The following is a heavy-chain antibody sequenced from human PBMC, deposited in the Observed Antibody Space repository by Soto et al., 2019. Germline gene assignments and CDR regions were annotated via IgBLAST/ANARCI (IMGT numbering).Heavy chain of an antibody. D-gene: IGHD6-13*01. V-gene: IGHV5-51*01. J-gene: IGHJ6*02. CDR3: ARTSAAGKYYYGMDV. Sequence: EVQLVQSGAEVKKPGESLKISCKGSGYSFTSYWIGWVRQMPGKGLEWMGIIYPGNSDTRYSPSFQGQVTISADKSISTAYLQWSSLKASDTAMYYCARTSAAGKYYYGMDVWGQGTTVTVSS. CDR2: IYPGNSDT. CDR1: GYSFTSYW.